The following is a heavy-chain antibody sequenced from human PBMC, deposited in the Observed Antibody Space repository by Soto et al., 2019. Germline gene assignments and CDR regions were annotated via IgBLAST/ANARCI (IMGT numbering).Heavy chain of an antibody. J-gene: IGHJ4*02. CDR2: IDLSGTTT. CDR1: VFPSVSCS. V-gene: IGHV3-23*03. CDR3: TKDRVPDGIYSFDY. D-gene: IGHD2-15*01. Sequence: GESLRLSYAASVFPSVSCSMNWVRQAPGKGLEWVSFIDLSGTTTYYRDSVKGRFTIFKDKSMNTVYLQMNSLTVEDAAVYYCTKDRVPDGIYSFDYWGQGALVTVSS.